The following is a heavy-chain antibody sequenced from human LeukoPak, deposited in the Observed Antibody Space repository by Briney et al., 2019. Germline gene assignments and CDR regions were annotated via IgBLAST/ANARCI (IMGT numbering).Heavy chain of an antibody. D-gene: IGHD4-17*01. V-gene: IGHV1-58*02. Sequence: ASVKVSCKASGFTFTSSAMQWVRQARGQRLEWIGWIFVGRGNTSYAQKFQGRVTMTRDMSTSIVYMELSSLRSEETAVYYCARETDYGDYVLRPRCEWCFDYWGQGNLVTVSS. J-gene: IGHJ4*02. CDR3: ARETDYGDYVLRPRCEWCFDY. CDR2: IFVGRGNT. CDR1: GFTFTSSA.